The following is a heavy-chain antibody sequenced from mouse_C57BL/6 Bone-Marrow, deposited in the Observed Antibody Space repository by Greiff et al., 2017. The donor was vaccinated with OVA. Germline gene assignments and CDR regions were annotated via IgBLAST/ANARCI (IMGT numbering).Heavy chain of an antibody. D-gene: IGHD1-1*01. CDR2: IDPSDSYT. CDR1: GYTFTSYW. J-gene: IGHJ3*01. V-gene: IGHV1-59*01. Sequence: QVQLQQPGAELVRPGTSVKLSCKASGYTFTSYWLHWVKQRPGQGLEWIGVIDPSDSYTNYNQKFKGKATLTVDKSSSTAYMQLSSLTSEDSAVYYCARCYYGPWFAYWGQGTLVTVSA. CDR3: ARCYYGPWFAY.